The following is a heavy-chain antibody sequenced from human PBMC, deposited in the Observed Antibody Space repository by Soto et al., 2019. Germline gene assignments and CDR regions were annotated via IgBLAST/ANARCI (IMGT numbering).Heavy chain of an antibody. Sequence: ASVKVSCKASGYAFTSYDINWVRQATGQGLEWMGWMNPNSGNTGYAQKFQGRVTMTRNTSISTAYMELSSLRSEDTAVYYCARAYAKLRAFDIWGQGTMVTVSS. CDR1: GYAFTSYD. CDR3: ARAYAKLRAFDI. V-gene: IGHV1-8*01. CDR2: MNPNSGNT. D-gene: IGHD4-17*01. J-gene: IGHJ3*02.